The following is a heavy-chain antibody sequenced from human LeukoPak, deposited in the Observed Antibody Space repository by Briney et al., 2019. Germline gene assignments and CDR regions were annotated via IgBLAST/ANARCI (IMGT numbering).Heavy chain of an antibody. J-gene: IGHJ5*02. V-gene: IGHV3-21*01. D-gene: IGHD6-19*01. CDR3: ARDPSSGWYLKGWFDP. Sequence: GGSLRLSCAASGFTFSSYSMNWVRQALGKGLALISSISSSSNYIYYADSVKGRVTISRDNAKNSLYLQMNSLRAEDTAVYYCARDPSSGWYLKGWFDPWGQGTLVTVSS. CDR2: ISSSSNYI. CDR1: GFTFSSYS.